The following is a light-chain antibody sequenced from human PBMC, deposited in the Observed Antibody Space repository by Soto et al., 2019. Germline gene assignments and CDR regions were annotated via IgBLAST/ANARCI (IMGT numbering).Light chain of an antibody. V-gene: IGKV1-6*01. CDR3: LQDYNYPFT. CDR2: GAS. CDR1: QDMRKD. J-gene: IGKJ2*01. Sequence: AIQMTQSPSSLSASVGDRVTITCRASQDMRKDLAWYQQKPGKAPQILIYGASTLQTGVASRFSGSGSATDFTLTISSLQPEDSAAYYCLQDYNYPFTFGQGTKVDI.